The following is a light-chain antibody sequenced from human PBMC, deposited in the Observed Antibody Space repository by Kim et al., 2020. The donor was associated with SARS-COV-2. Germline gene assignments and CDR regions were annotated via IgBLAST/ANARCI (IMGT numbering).Light chain of an antibody. V-gene: IGLV1-51*01. J-gene: IGLJ7*01. Sequence: GQGVTVSCTGSDSNIGNNYVTWYQQFPGTAPKLLIYENHKRPSGIPDRFSGSRSDTSATLDIAGLQTGDEADYYSGTWDVNLTAGVFGAGTQLTVL. CDR2: ENH. CDR3: GTWDVNLTAGV. CDR1: DSNIGNNY.